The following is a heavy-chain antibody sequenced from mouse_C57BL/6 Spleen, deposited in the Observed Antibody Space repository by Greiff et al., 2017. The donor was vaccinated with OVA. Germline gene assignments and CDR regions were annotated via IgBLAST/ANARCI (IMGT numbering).Heavy chain of an antibody. CDR3: ARQRGGSSCFDY. Sequence: EVKLVESGGDLVKPGGSLKLSCAASGFTFSSYGMSWVRQTPDKRLEWVATISSGGSYTYYPDSVKGRFTISRDNAKNTLYLQMSSLKSEDTAMYYCARQRGGSSCFDYWGQGTTLTVSS. CDR1: GFTFSSYG. J-gene: IGHJ2*01. V-gene: IGHV5-6*02. D-gene: IGHD1-1*01. CDR2: ISSGGSYT.